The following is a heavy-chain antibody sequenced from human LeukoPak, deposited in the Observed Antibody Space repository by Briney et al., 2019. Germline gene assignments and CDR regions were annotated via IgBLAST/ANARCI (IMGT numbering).Heavy chain of an antibody. D-gene: IGHD6-19*01. CDR2: ISGSGGST. J-gene: IGHJ6*03. CDR1: GFTFSSYD. Sequence: PGGSLRLSCAVSGFTFSSYDMSWVRQAPGKGLEWVSAISGSGGSTYYADSVKGRFTISRDNSKNTLCLQMNSLRAEDTAVYYCAKVSGYSSGWYYQDYYYYMDVWGKGTTVTISS. V-gene: IGHV3-23*01. CDR3: AKVSGYSSGWYYQDYYYYMDV.